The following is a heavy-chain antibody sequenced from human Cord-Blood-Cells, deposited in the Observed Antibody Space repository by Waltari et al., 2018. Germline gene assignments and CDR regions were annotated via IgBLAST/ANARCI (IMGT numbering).Heavy chain of an antibody. J-gene: IGHJ4*02. CDR2: INAGNGNT. V-gene: IGHV1-3*01. D-gene: IGHD6-13*01. CDR1: GYTFTSYA. CDR3: VCGSSSLSYYFDY. Sequence: QVQLVQSGAEVKKPGASVKVSCKASGYTFTSYAMHWVRQAPGQRLEWMGWINAGNGNTKYSQKFQGRVTITRDTSASTAYMELSSLRSEDTAVYYCVCGSSSLSYYFDYWGQGTLVTVSS.